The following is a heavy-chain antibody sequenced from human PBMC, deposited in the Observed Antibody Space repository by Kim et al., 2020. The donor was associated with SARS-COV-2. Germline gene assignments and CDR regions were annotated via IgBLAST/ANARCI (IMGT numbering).Heavy chain of an antibody. CDR3: ARGIRYSSSWYPLPGDYFDY. D-gene: IGHD6-13*01. J-gene: IGHJ4*02. Sequence: SETLSLTCAVYGGSFSGYYWSWIRQPPGKGLEWIGEINHSGSTNYNPSLKSRVTISVDTSKNQFSLKLSSVTAADTAVYYCARGIRYSSSWYPLPGDYFDYWGQGTLVTVSS. CDR2: INHSGST. V-gene: IGHV4-34*01. CDR1: GGSFSGYY.